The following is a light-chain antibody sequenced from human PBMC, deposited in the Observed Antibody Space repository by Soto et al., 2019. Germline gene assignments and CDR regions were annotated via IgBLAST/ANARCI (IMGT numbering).Light chain of an antibody. CDR1: SSDFGAYGY. CDR2: DVT. V-gene: IGLV2-14*01. J-gene: IGLJ1*01. Sequence: SVLTQPASLSGSPGQSITISCTGSSSDFGAYGYVSWYQQRPVKAPKLMIFDVTNRPSGVSDRFSGSKSGNTASLTIPGLQTEDEADYYCSSYTSSSTPYVFGTGTKVTVL. CDR3: SSYTSSSTPYV.